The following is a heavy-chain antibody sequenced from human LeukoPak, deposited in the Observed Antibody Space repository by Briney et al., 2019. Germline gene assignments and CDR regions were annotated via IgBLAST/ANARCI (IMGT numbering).Heavy chain of an antibody. D-gene: IGHD5-24*01. J-gene: IGHJ4*02. V-gene: IGHV4-38-2*02. Sequence: SETLSLTCTVSDYSISSGYGYYWGWIRQPPGKGLEWIGNIYHSGITYYNHFNSSLKSRVTISIDTSKNQFSLKLTSVTAGDTAVYYCASWHEMATIWATFDYWGQGTLVTVSS. CDR2: IYHSGIT. CDR3: ASWHEMATIWATFDY. CDR1: DYSISSGYGYY.